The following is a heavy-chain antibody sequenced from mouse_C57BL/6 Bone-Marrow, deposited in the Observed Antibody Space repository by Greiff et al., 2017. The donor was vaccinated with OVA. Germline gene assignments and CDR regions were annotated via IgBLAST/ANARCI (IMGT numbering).Heavy chain of an antibody. D-gene: IGHD2-3*01. J-gene: IGHJ2*01. Sequence: EVKLVESGGGLVQPGGSLSLSCAASGFTFTDYYMSWVRQPPGKALEWLGFIRNKANGYTTEYSASVKGRFTISRDNSQSILYLQMNALRAEDSATYYCARLGGLLPWGQGTTLTVSS. V-gene: IGHV7-3*01. CDR2: IRNKANGYTT. CDR1: GFTFTDYY. CDR3: ARLGGLLP.